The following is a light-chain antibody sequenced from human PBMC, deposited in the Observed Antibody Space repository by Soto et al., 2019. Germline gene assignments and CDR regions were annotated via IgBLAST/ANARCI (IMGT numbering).Light chain of an antibody. CDR2: DAS. V-gene: IGKV1-33*01. CDR3: HVYDYLSGGFT. J-gene: IGKJ3*01. Sequence: DIQMTQSPSSLSASIGDRVTITCQASKDIRQYLNRNQQKPGKAPKLQIYDASRLETGVPSRFSGSGPGTDFTLSVSSLQPEDVATYYCHVYDYLSGGFTFGPGNKVDLQ. CDR1: KDIRQY.